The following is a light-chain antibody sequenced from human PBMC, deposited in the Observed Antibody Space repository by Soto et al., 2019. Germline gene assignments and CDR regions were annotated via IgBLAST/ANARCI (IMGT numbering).Light chain of an antibody. V-gene: IGLV2-23*02. J-gene: IGLJ2*01. CDR2: EVS. CDR3: SSRAAGHVL. Sequence: QSALTQPASVSGSPGQSITISCTGTSSDVGTYNFVSWYQQHPGQAPKLMIYEVSERPSGISNRFSGSKSGNTASLTISGLQAEDEADYYCSSRAAGHVLFGGGTKLTVL. CDR1: SSDVGTYNF.